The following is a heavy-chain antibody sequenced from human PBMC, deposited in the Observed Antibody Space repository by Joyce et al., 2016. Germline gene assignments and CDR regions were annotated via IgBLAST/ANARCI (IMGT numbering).Heavy chain of an antibody. D-gene: IGHD5-12*01. J-gene: IGHJ5*01. V-gene: IGHV4-4*02. CDR2: IYLGGST. CDR3: ARNGAYSQDS. CDR1: GGSISSAHW. Sequence: QVQLQESGPGLVKPSGTLSLTCAVSGGSISSAHWWSWVRQPPGKGLEWIGEIYLGGSTTYNPSLMSRVTISVDKSKNQLSLKMNSMTAADTAVYYCARNGAYSQDSWGQGTLVTVSS.